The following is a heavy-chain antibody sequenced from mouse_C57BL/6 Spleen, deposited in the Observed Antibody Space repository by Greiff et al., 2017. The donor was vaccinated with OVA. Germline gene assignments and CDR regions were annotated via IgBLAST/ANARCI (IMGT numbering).Heavy chain of an antibody. CDR3: ASRNYDAMDY. D-gene: IGHD2-1*01. Sequence: QVQLQQPGAELVKPGASVKMSCKASGYTFTSYWITWVKQRPGQGLEWIGMIHPNSGSTNYNEKFKSKATLTVDKSSSTAYMQLSSLTSEDSAVYYCASRNYDAMDYWGQGTSVTVSS. CDR2: IHPNSGST. CDR1: GYTFTSYW. V-gene: IGHV1-64*01. J-gene: IGHJ4*01.